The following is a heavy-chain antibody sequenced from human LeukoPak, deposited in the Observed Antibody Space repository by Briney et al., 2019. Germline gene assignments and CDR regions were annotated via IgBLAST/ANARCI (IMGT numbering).Heavy chain of an antibody. J-gene: IGHJ4*02. CDR1: GGSISSYY. CDR2: IYYSGST. V-gene: IGHV4-59*01. Sequence: SETLSLTCTVSGGSISSYYWGWIRQPPGKGLEWIGYIYYSGSTNYNPSLKSRVTISVDTSKNQFSLKLSSVTAADTAVYYCARYYDFWSGYYYFDYWGQGTLVTVSS. CDR3: ARYYDFWSGYYYFDY. D-gene: IGHD3-3*01.